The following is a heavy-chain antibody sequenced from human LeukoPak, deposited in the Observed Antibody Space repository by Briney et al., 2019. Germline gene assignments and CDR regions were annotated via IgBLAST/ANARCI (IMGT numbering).Heavy chain of an antibody. D-gene: IGHD5-18*01. CDR2: IIPILDTA. CDR1: GGTFSSYA. Sequence: SVKVSCKASGGTFSSYAINWVRQAPGQGLEWMGGIIPILDTANYAQKFQGRVTITADESTSTAYMELSSLRSEDTAVYYCARAGPLGYGYYFDYWGQGTLVTVSS. J-gene: IGHJ4*02. V-gene: IGHV1-69*13. CDR3: ARAGPLGYGYYFDY.